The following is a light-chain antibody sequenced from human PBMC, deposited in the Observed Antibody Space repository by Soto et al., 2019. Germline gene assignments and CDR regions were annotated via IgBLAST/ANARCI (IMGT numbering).Light chain of an antibody. CDR2: GES. CDR1: QSVSSN. CDR3: QQYGETPWT. Sequence: EIVSTQSPANLSVSPGEGATLSFSAGQSVSSNLAWYQQKPGQAPRLLIYGESTRATGIPDRFSGSGSGTDFTLTISRLEPGDFAVYYCQQYGETPWTFGQGTKVDI. V-gene: IGKV3-20*01. J-gene: IGKJ1*01.